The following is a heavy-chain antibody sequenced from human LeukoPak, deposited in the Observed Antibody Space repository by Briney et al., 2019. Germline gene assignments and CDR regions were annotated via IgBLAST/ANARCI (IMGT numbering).Heavy chain of an antibody. CDR3: ARDKYNWIYFDY. J-gene: IGHJ4*02. D-gene: IGHD1-20*01. CDR1: GFTFSDYY. CDR2: ISSSGSTI. V-gene: IGHV3-11*01. Sequence: GGSLRLSCAASGFTFSDYYMSWIRQAPGKGLEWVSYISSSGSTIYYADSVKGRFTISRDNGRNSLYLQMNSLRAEDTALYYCARDKYNWIYFDYWGQGTLVTVSS.